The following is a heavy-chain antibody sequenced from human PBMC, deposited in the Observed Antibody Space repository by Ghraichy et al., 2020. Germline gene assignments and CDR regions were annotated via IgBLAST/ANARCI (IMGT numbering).Heavy chain of an antibody. J-gene: IGHJ4*02. Sequence: GESLNISCAASGFSFNTYEMHWVRQAPGKGLEWVPVISYDGNHKFYADSVKDRFTISRDNSKNMLYVEMNNLRGEDTGVYYCARFFSGSSGAGFDLWGQGTLVTVSS. CDR1: GFSFNTYE. D-gene: IGHD1-26*01. CDR2: ISYDGNHK. V-gene: IGHV3-30*03. CDR3: ARFFSGSSGAGFDL.